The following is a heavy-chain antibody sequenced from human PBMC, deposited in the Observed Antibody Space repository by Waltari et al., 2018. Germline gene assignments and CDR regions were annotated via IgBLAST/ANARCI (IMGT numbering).Heavy chain of an antibody. D-gene: IGHD6-13*01. CDR2: IKQDGSEK. CDR3: ARVRIAAGYAFDY. V-gene: IGHV3-7*01. CDR1: GFTFSSYW. J-gene: IGHJ4*02. Sequence: EVQLVESGGGLVQPGGSLRLSCAASGFTFSSYWMSWVRQAPGKGVGWVANIKQDGSEKYYVDSVKGRFTISRDNAKNSLYLQMNSLRAEDTAVYYCARVRIAAGYAFDYWGQGTLVTVSS.